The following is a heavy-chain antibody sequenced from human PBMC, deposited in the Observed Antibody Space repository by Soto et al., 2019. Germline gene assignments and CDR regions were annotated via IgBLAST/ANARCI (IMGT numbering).Heavy chain of an antibody. CDR3: AREGGSETLQPSYIWFDT. CDR1: GYTFTDYH. Sequence: QVQLVQSGAEVKKPGASVKVSCKASGYTFTDYHIHWVRQAPGQGLEFMGWINANNGGAGSAQQFQGRVTVTRDTSITTVYMELSNLRSDDTAVYYCAREGGSETLQPSYIWFDTWGQGTLVTVSS. D-gene: IGHD6-25*01. J-gene: IGHJ5*02. V-gene: IGHV1-2*02. CDR2: INANNGGA.